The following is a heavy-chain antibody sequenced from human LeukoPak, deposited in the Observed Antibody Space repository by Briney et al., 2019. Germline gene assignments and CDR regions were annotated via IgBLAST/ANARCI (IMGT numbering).Heavy chain of an antibody. J-gene: IGHJ5*02. CDR3: ARDLSGSYFWFGP. V-gene: IGHV3-48*02. CDR2: ISSSSSTI. CDR1: GFTFSSYS. D-gene: IGHD1-26*01. Sequence: PGGSLRLFCADSGFTFSSYSMNWVRQAPGKGLEWVSYISSSSSTIYYADSVKGRFTISRDNAKNSLYLQMNSLRDEDTAVYYCARDLSGSYFWFGPWGQGTLVTVSS.